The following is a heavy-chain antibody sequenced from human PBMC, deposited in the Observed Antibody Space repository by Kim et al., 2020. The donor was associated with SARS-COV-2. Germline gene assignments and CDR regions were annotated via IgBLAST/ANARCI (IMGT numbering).Heavy chain of an antibody. CDR3: AKEIEMATTGHFDY. J-gene: IGHJ4*02. V-gene: IGHV3-30*18. D-gene: IGHD5-12*01. CDR2: ISYDGSNK. Sequence: GGSLRLSCAASGFTFSSYGMHWVRQAPGKGLEWVAVISYDGSNKYYADSVKGRFTISRDNSKNTLYLQMNSLRAEDTAVYYCAKEIEMATTGHFDYWGQGTLVTVSS. CDR1: GFTFSSYG.